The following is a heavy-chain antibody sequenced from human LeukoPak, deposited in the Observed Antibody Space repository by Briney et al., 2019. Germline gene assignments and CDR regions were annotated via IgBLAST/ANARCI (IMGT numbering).Heavy chain of an antibody. V-gene: IGHV3-66*01. D-gene: IGHD3-10*01. CDR2: IYSGGST. CDR1: GFTVSSNY. CDR3: ARQRDYYGSEDY. J-gene: IGHJ4*02. Sequence: GGSLRLSCAASGFTVSSNYMSWVRQAPGKGLEWVSVIYSGGSTYYADSVKGRFTISRDNSKNTLYLQINSLRAEDTAVYYCARQRDYYGSEDYWGQGTLVTVSS.